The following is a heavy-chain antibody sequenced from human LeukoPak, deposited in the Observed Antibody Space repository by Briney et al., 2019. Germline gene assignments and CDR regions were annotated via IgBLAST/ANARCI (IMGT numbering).Heavy chain of an antibody. Sequence: ASVKVSCKASGGTFSSYAISWVRQAPGQGLEWMGRIIPILGIANYAQKLQGRVTMTTDTSTSTAYMELRSLRSDDTAVYYCARDRSQVYFHPRYYYGMDVWGQGTTVTVSS. CDR1: GGTFSSYA. V-gene: IGHV1-69*04. CDR2: IIPILGIA. J-gene: IGHJ6*02. D-gene: IGHD3-9*01. CDR3: ARDRSQVYFHPRYYYGMDV.